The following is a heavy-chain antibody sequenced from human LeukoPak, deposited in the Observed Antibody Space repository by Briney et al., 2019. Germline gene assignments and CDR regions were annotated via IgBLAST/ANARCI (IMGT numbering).Heavy chain of an antibody. CDR1: GGSLRSDRHN. CDR3: ARDLGGYPFFMDV. D-gene: IGHD2-15*01. Sequence: TSETLSLTCSVSGGSLRSDRHNWAWVRQSADKGLEHIGSVDQTGSPYYNPPLKSRVTISVYTSNKQFSLNLTSVTAADTAVYYCARDLGGYPFFMDVWGKGITVTVSS. J-gene: IGHJ6*03. CDR2: VDQTGSP. V-gene: IGHV4-39*07.